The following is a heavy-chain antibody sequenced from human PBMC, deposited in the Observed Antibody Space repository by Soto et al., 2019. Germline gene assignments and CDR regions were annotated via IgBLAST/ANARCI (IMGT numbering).Heavy chain of an antibody. CDR2: IVIGSGNT. CDR3: AAYPLDYSNYVYLPIWFDP. CDR1: GFTFTSSA. Sequence: SVKVSCKASGFTFTSSAVQWVRQARGQRLEWIGWIVIGSGNTNYAQKFQERVTITREMSTSTVFMELSSLRSEDTAVYYCAAYPLDYSNYVYLPIWFDPWGQGTLVTVSS. V-gene: IGHV1-58*01. D-gene: IGHD4-4*01. J-gene: IGHJ5*02.